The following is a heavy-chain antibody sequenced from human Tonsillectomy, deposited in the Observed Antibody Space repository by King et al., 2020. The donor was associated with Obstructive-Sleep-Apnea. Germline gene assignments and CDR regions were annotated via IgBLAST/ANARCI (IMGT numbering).Heavy chain of an antibody. CDR3: ASCWDTSGTYHQYYYAMDV. CDR2: IDSSGTT. Sequence: VQLQESGPGLVKSSETLSLTCTVSGVSISDYYWGWFRQAAGKGLEWIGRIDSSGTTYYNPSLKIPVTMSVDTSSSHFSLNLISVTAADTAVYYCASCWDTSGTYHQYYYAMDVWGQGTTVTVSS. J-gene: IGHJ6*02. D-gene: IGHD3-10*01. V-gene: IGHV4-4*07. CDR1: GVSISDYY.